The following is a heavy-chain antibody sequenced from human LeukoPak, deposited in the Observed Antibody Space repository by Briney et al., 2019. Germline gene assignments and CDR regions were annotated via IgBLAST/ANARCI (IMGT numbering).Heavy chain of an antibody. CDR2: INWNGGST. D-gene: IGHD3-10*01. V-gene: IGHV3-20*04. CDR1: GFTFDDYG. J-gene: IGHJ4*02. Sequence: GGSLRLSCAASGFTFDDYGMNWVRQAPGKGLEWVSGINWNGGSTCYADSVKGRFTISRDNAKNSLYLQMNSLRAEDTALYYCARGDYYGSGSSGGDYWGQGTLVIVSS. CDR3: ARGDYYGSGSSGGDY.